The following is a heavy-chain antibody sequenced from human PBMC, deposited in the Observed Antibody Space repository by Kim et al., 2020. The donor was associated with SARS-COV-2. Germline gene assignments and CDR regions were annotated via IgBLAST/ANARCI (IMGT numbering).Heavy chain of an antibody. D-gene: IGHD4-17*01. CDR3: AKDRTYGDYQFDS. J-gene: IGHJ5*01. CDR2: TSFDGSDK. V-gene: IGHV3-30*18. CDR1: GFTFNLYG. Sequence: GGSLRLSCAASGFTFNLYGMHWVRQAPGKGLECVAFTSFDGSDKFQADSVKGRFTIARDNSKNTLYLQMSSLRADDTAIYYCAKDRTYGDYQFDSWGHGT.